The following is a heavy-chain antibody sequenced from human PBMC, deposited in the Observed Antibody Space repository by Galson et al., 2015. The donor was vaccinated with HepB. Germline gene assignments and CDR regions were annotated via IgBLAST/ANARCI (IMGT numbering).Heavy chain of an antibody. Sequence: SLRLSCAASGITFSSYGMHWVRQAPGKGLEWLAVISHDGSKKYYADSMKGRLTISRDDFKRTVYLEMNSLRVEDTAVYYCAKDRQRFSSGWYGEDYWGQGTLVTVSS. D-gene: IGHD6-19*01. V-gene: IGHV3-30*18. CDR2: ISHDGSKK. CDR3: AKDRQRFSSGWYGEDY. CDR1: GITFSSYG. J-gene: IGHJ4*02.